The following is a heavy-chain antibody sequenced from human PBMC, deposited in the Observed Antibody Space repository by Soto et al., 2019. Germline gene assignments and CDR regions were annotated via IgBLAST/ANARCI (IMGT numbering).Heavy chain of an antibody. Sequence: PGGSLRLSCEVSGLTFNTSGMHWVRQAPGKGLEWLAVISYDGATQYYGDTVKGRFTISRDNSKNTLFLHMGRLRAEDTAMYYCATKDRVKKSLYYGLDVWGLGTTVTVSS. CDR3: ATKDRVKKSLYYGLDV. V-gene: IGHV3-30*03. J-gene: IGHJ6*02. CDR2: ISYDGATQ. CDR1: GLTFNTSG. D-gene: IGHD3-9*01.